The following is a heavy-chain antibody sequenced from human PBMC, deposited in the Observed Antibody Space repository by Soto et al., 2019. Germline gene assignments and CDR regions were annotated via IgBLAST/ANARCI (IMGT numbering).Heavy chain of an antibody. CDR3: ARAGRLLWFGLDY. Sequence: PSETMSVTCTVSGGTLSSYYWSWIRPPPGKGLEWIGYIYYSGSTNYNPSLKSRVTISVDTSKNQFSLKLSSVTAADTAVYYCARAGRLLWFGLDYWGQGTLVTVSS. V-gene: IGHV4-59*01. CDR1: GGTLSSYY. D-gene: IGHD3-10*01. J-gene: IGHJ4*02. CDR2: IYYSGST.